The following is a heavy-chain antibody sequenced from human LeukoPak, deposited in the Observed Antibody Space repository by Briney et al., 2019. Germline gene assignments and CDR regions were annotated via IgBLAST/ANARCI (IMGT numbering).Heavy chain of an antibody. V-gene: IGHV5-51*01. CDR3: ARLADYGDYYYYGMDV. J-gene: IGHJ6*02. CDR1: GYSFTSYW. CDR2: IYPGDSDT. D-gene: IGHD4-17*01. Sequence: GESLKISCKGSGYSFTSYWIGWVRQLPGKCLEWMGIIYPGDSDTRYSPSFQGQVTISADKSISTAYLQWSSLKASDTAMYYCARLADYGDYYYYGMDVWGQGTTVTVSS.